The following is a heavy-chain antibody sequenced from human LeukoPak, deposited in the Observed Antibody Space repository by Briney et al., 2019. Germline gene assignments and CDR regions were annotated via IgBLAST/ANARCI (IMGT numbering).Heavy chain of an antibody. D-gene: IGHD2/OR15-2a*01. CDR1: GGSFSSYY. V-gene: IGHV4-59*08. CDR2: ISDIGSI. J-gene: IGHJ4*02. CDR3: AGHHPRNTVDF. Sequence: SETLSLTCAVYGGSFSSYYWSWIQQPPGKGLEWIAYISDIGSINYNPSLKSRVTISLDTSKNQFSLKLSSVTAADTAVYYCAGHHPRNTVDFWGQGTLVTVSS.